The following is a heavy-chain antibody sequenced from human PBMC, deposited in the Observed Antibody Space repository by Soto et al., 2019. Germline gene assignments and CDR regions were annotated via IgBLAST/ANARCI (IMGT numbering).Heavy chain of an antibody. CDR2: ISSSSSYI. Sequence: PGGSLRLSCAASGFTFSSYSMNWVRQAPGEGLEWVSSISSSSSYIYYADSVKGRFTISRDNAKNSLYLQMNSLRAEDTAVYYCARGNDGYSYGSLVDYWGQGTLVTVSS. CDR1: GFTFSSYS. J-gene: IGHJ4*02. V-gene: IGHV3-21*01. CDR3: ARGNDGYSYGSLVDY. D-gene: IGHD5-18*01.